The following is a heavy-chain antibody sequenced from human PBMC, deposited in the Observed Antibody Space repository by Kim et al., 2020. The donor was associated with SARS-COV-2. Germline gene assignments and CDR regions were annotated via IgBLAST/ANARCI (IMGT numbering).Heavy chain of an antibody. D-gene: IGHD3-10*01. V-gene: IGHV1-69*13. Sequence: SVKVSCKASGGTFSSYAISWVRQAPGQGLEWMGGIIPIFGTANYAQKFQGRVTITADESTSTAYMELSSLRSEDTAVYYCARDRFPWFGELGTYYYYGMDVWGQGTTVTVSS. J-gene: IGHJ6*02. CDR3: ARDRFPWFGELGTYYYYGMDV. CDR2: IIPIFGTA. CDR1: GGTFSSYA.